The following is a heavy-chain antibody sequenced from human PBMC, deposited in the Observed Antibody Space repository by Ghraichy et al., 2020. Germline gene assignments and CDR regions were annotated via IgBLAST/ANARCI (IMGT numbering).Heavy chain of an antibody. Sequence: GGSLRLSCAASGFTVSDSWMTWVRQAPGMGLEWVATIRSDGGEMYYVDSVTGRFAISRDNAQKSLFLQMTSLRVGDTAVYYCARDRGKKTVTTSLGYFYGMDVWGQGTSVNVSS. CDR2: IRSDGGEM. D-gene: IGHD4-17*01. V-gene: IGHV3-7*01. CDR3: ARDRGKKTVTTSLGYFYGMDV. J-gene: IGHJ6*02. CDR1: GFTVSDSW.